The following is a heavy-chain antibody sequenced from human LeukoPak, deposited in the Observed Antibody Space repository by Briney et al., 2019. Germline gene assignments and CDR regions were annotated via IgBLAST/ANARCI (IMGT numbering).Heavy chain of an antibody. J-gene: IGHJ5*02. CDR1: GGSITSDY. V-gene: IGHV4-4*07. CDR2: IFTSGST. Sequence: ASETLSLTCTVSGGSITSDYWSWIRQPAGKGLEWIGRIFTSGSTTYNPSLKSRVTMSLDTSKNQFSLKLSSVTAADTAAYFCSRGGANDLWGQGTLVTVPS. D-gene: IGHD4/OR15-4a*01. CDR3: SRGGANDL.